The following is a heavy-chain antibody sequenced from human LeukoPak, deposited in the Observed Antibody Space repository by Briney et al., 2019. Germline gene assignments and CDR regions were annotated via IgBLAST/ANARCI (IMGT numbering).Heavy chain of an antibody. D-gene: IGHD4-17*01. CDR2: IYHSGST. V-gene: IGHV4-30-2*01. J-gene: IGHJ4*02. Sequence: SETLSLTCAVSGGSISSGGYSWSWIRQPPGKGLEWIGYIYHSGSTYYNPSLKSRVTISVDRSKNQFSLKLSSVTAADTAVYYCATQEFDYGDYAHFDYWGQGTLVTVSS. CDR3: ATQEFDYGDYAHFDY. CDR1: GGSISSGGYS.